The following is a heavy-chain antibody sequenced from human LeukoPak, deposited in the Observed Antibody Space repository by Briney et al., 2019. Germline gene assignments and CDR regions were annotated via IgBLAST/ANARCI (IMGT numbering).Heavy chain of an antibody. J-gene: IGHJ4*02. CDR2: VSGSGDST. D-gene: IGHD3-10*01. CDR1: GFTFSSYA. Sequence: GGSLRLSCAASGFTFSSYAMSWVRQAPGKGLEWVSGVSGSGDSTYYADSVKGRSTISRDNSKNTLYLQMNSLRAEDTAVYYCAKXRGSYYPLAFDYWGQGTLVTVSS. V-gene: IGHV3-23*01. CDR3: AKXRGSYYPLAFDY.